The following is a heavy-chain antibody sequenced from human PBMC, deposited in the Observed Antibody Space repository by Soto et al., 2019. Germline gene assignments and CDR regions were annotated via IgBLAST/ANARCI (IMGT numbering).Heavy chain of an antibody. V-gene: IGHV5-51*03. CDR3: VRMGFSGGGYLSYYYYGMDI. J-gene: IGHJ6*02. CDR2: IYPDESDT. D-gene: IGHD5-12*01. CDR1: GYSFTKYW. Sequence: EVQLVQSGAEVKEPGESLKISCKGSGYSFTKYWIGWVRQMPGKGLEWMAIIYPDESDTRYSPSFQGQVTISADKSISTAYLQWSSLKASDTDMYYCVRMGFSGGGYLSYYYYGMDIWGQGTTVTVSS.